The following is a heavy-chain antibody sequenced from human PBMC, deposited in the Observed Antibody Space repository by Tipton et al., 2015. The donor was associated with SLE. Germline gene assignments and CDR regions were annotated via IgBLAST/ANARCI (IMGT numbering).Heavy chain of an antibody. CDR3: ARVRPPLSIFGVVKGTDYYYMDV. J-gene: IGHJ6*03. CDR1: GGSFSGYY. V-gene: IGHV4-34*01. CDR2: INHSGST. Sequence: TLSLTCAVYGGSFSGYYWSWIRQPPGKGLEGFGEINHSGSTNYNPSLKSRVTISVDTSKNQFSLKLSSVTAADTAVYYCARVRPPLSIFGVVKGTDYYYMDVWGKGTTATVSS. D-gene: IGHD3-3*01.